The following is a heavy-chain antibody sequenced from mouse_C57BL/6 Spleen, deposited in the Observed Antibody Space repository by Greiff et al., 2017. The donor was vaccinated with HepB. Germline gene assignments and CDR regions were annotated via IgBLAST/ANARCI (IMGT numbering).Heavy chain of an antibody. CDR1: GYTFTDYN. V-gene: IGHV1-18*01. CDR3: ALGYDYDETWFAY. CDR2: INPNNGGT. Sequence: VQLKESGPELVKPGASVKIPCKASGYTFTDYNMDWVKQSHGKSLEWIGDINPNNGGTIYNQKFKGKATLTVDKSSSTAYMELRSLTSEDTAVYYCALGYDYDETWFAYWGQGTLVTVSA. D-gene: IGHD2-4*01. J-gene: IGHJ3*01.